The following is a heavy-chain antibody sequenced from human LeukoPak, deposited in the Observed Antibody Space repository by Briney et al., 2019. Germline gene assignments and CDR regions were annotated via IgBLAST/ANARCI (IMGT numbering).Heavy chain of an antibody. CDR2: ISGSGGST. Sequence: GGSLRLSCAASGFTFSSYAMSWVRQAPGKGLEWVSAISGSGGSTYYADSVKGRFTISRDNSKNTLYLQMNSLRVEDTAVYYCAKALRYGGKSPFDYWGQGTLVTVSS. CDR3: AKALRYGGKSPFDY. CDR1: GFTFSSYA. J-gene: IGHJ4*02. V-gene: IGHV3-23*01. D-gene: IGHD4-23*01.